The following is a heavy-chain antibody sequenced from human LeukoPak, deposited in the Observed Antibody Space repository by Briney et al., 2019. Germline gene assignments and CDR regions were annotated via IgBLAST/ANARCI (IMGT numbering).Heavy chain of an antibody. D-gene: IGHD3-3*01. V-gene: IGHV3-30-3*01. CDR1: GFTFNTYA. CDR3: AREEWYYFDY. J-gene: IGHJ4*02. Sequence: GGSLRLSCVASGFTFNTYAIHWVRQAPGKGLEWVAVISYDGSNKYYEDSVKGRFTISRDNSKNTLYLQMNSLRAEDMAVYYCAREEWYYFDYWGQGTLVAVSS. CDR2: ISYDGSNK.